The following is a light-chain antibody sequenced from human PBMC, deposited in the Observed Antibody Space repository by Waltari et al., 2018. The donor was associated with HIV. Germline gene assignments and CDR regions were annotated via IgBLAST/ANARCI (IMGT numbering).Light chain of an antibody. J-gene: IGLJ1*01. V-gene: IGLV2-14*01. Sequence: QSALTQPASVSGSPGQSITISCTGTRGDVGGYNDVSWYQQYPGKAPKLIIYEVNNRPSGVSDRFSGSKSGNTASLTISGLQAEDEADYYCSSYTSSSTLDVFGTGTEVTVL. CDR3: SSYTSSSTLDV. CDR1: RGDVGGYND. CDR2: EVN.